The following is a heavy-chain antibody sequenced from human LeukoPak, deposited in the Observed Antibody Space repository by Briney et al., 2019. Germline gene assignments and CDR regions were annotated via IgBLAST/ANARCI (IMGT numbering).Heavy chain of an antibody. CDR3: ARRQAGQWLAPPWAAFDI. CDR1: GGSISSSSYY. V-gene: IGHV4-39*01. CDR2: IYYSGST. J-gene: IGHJ3*02. Sequence: SETLSLTCTVSGGSISSSSYYWGWIRQPPGKGLEWIGSIYYSGSTYYNPSLKSRVTISVDTSKNQFSLKLSSVTAADTAVYYCARRQAGQWLAPPWAAFDIWGQGTMVTVSS. D-gene: IGHD6-19*01.